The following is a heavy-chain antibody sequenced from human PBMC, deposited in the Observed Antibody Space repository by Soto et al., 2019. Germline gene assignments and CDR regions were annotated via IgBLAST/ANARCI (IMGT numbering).Heavy chain of an antibody. CDR2: INHSGST. D-gene: IGHD4-17*01. V-gene: IGHV4-34*01. Sequence: QVQLQQWGAGLLKPSETLSLTSAVYGGPFRGYYWSWIRQPPGKGLEWIGEINHSGSTNYNPSLKSRITISVDTSKNQFSLKLSSVTAADTAVYYWAKVMTTDDAFDIWGQGTMVTVAS. CDR3: AKVMTTDDAFDI. J-gene: IGHJ3*02. CDR1: GGPFRGYY.